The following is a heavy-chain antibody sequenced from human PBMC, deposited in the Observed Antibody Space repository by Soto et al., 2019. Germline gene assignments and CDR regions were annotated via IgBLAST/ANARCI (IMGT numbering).Heavy chain of an antibody. CDR1: GYTLTELS. D-gene: IGHD4-17*01. J-gene: IGHJ6*03. Sequence: ASVKVSCKVSGYTLTELSMHWVRQAPGKGLEWMGGFDPEDGETIYAQKFQGRVTMTEDTSTDTAYMELSSLRSEDTAVYYCATGGHDYGDYATAHYYYYYYMDVWGKGTTVTVSS. CDR2: FDPEDGET. V-gene: IGHV1-24*01. CDR3: ATGGHDYGDYATAHYYYYYYMDV.